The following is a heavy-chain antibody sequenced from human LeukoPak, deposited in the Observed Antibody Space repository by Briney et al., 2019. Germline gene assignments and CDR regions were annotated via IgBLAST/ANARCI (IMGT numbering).Heavy chain of an antibody. D-gene: IGHD6-19*01. CDR3: ARGWLGIVDY. V-gene: IGHV4-59*11. CDR1: GGSISSHY. J-gene: IGHJ4*02. Sequence: SETLSLTCTVSGGSISSHYWSWIRQPPGKGLEWIGYIYYSGSTNYNPSLKSRVTISVDTSKNQFSLKLSSVTAADTAVYYCARGWLGIVDYWGQGTLVTVSS. CDR2: IYYSGST.